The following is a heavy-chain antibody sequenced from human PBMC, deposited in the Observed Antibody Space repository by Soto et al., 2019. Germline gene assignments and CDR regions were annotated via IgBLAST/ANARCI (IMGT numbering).Heavy chain of an antibody. Sequence: EVQLVESGGGLVHPGGSLRLSCAASGFTFSNNEMHWVRQAPGKGLEWVSYISSGGSTIYYSDSVKGRFTISRDNAKNSLYLQMNSLRAEDTALYYWARRGWTDSYGPVDFDYWGQGTLVTVSS. J-gene: IGHJ4*02. CDR3: ARRGWTDSYGPVDFDY. V-gene: IGHV3-48*03. CDR1: GFTFSNNE. CDR2: ISSGGSTI. D-gene: IGHD5-18*01.